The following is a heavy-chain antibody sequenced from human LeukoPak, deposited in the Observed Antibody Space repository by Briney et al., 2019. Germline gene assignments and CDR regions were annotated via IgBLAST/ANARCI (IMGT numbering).Heavy chain of an antibody. Sequence: PGGSLRLSCAASGFTFSSYAMSWVRQIPGKGLEWVSGINGNGGSTNYADSVKGRFTISRDNAKNSLYLQMNSLRAEDTAVYYCARRGSGSSTLDYWGQGTLVTVSS. CDR3: ARRGSGSSTLDY. J-gene: IGHJ4*02. V-gene: IGHV3-23*01. D-gene: IGHD3-10*01. CDR1: GFTFSSYA. CDR2: INGNGGST.